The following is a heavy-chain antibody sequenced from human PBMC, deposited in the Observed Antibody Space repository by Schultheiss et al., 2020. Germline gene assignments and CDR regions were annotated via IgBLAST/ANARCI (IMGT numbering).Heavy chain of an antibody. Sequence: SETLSLTCAVYGGSFSGYSWGCIRQPPGKGLEWIVYIYYSGSTYYNPSLKSRVTISVDTSKNQFSLKLSSVTAADTAVYYCVRVATTHYDFWSGPVYYYGMDVWGQGTTVTVSS. J-gene: IGHJ6*02. D-gene: IGHD3-3*01. CDR2: IYYSGST. V-gene: IGHV4-59*08. CDR3: VRVATTHYDFWSGPVYYYGMDV. CDR1: GGSFSGYS.